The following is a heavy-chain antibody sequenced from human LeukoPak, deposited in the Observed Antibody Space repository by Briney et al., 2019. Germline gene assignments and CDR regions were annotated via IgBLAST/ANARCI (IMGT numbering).Heavy chain of an antibody. CDR3: ARGHYYDSSGYSDAFDI. CDR2: INHSGST. Sequence: SETLSLTCAVYGGSFSGYYWSWIRQPPGKGLEWIGEINHSGSTNYNPSLKSRVTISVDTSKNKFSLKLSSVTAADTAVYYCARGHYYDSSGYSDAFDIWGQGTMVTVSS. CDR1: GGSFSGYY. V-gene: IGHV4-34*01. D-gene: IGHD3-22*01. J-gene: IGHJ3*02.